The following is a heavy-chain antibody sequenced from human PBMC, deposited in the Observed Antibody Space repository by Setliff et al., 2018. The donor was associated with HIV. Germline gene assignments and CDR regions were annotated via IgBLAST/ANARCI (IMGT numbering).Heavy chain of an antibody. J-gene: IGHJ5*02. V-gene: IGHV3-33*08. Sequence: PGGSLRLSCAASGFTFTSYAINWVRQAPGKGLEWVAVIWYDGSNKYYADSVKGRFTISRDNSKNTLYLQMNSLRAEDTAVYYCARSERWGAGSWGQGTLVTVSS. D-gene: IGHD3-16*01. CDR3: ARSERWGAGS. CDR2: IWYDGSNK. CDR1: GFTFTSYA.